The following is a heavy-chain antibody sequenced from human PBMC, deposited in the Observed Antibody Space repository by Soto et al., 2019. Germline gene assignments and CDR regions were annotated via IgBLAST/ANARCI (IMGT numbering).Heavy chain of an antibody. CDR1: GFTFSSYS. V-gene: IGHV3-21*01. D-gene: IGHD3-22*01. CDR3: EREGDSSGYYSRWFDP. J-gene: IGHJ5*02. CDR2: ISSRSNYR. Sequence: PGGSLTLSCAASGFTFSSYSMNWVRQGPGKGLEWVSSISSRSNYRYYADSVKGRFTISRDNDKNTLYLQLNSLRAADTAVYYCEREGDSSGYYSRWFDPWGQGTLVTVSS.